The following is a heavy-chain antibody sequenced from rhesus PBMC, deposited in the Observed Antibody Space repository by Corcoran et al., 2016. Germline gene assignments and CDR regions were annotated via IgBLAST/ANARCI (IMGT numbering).Heavy chain of an antibody. CDR1: GGSVSSSKW. D-gene: IGHD3-34*01. Sequence: QVQLQESGPGLVKTSETLSLTCAVSGGSVSSSKWWSWIRQAPEKGLEWIAYNSGSGGTTHYNPSLKSRVTISIDTSKNQFSLKLSSVTVADTAVYYCASVWDEYLDYWGQGVLVTVSS. J-gene: IGHJ4*01. CDR2: NSGSGGTT. CDR3: ASVWDEYLDY. V-gene: IGHV4-65*01.